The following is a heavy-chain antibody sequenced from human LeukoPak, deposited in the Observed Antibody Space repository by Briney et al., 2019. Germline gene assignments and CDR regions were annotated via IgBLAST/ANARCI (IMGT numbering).Heavy chain of an antibody. J-gene: IGHJ4*02. CDR1: GFTFGDYA. CDR3: TGDRGCSSTSCYAGFDY. V-gene: IGHV3-49*04. CDR2: IRSKAYGGTT. Sequence: GGSLRLSCTASGFTFGDYAMSWVRQAPGKGLEWVGFIRSKAYGGTTEYAASVKGRFTISRDDSKSIAYLQMNSLKTEDTAVYYCTGDRGCSSTSCYAGFDYWGQGTLVTVSS. D-gene: IGHD2-2*01.